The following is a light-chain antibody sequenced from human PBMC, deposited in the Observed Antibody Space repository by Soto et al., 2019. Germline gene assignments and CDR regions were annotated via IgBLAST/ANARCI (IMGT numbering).Light chain of an antibody. V-gene: IGKV1-5*01. Sequence: DIQMTQSPSTLSASVGDRVTITCRANQSISDWLAWYQQIPGRAPKLLIYDASTLQSGVPSRFSGSGSGTEFILTINSLQPDHSATYYCQEYKSATFGQGTTLQIK. CDR3: QEYKSAT. CDR2: DAS. CDR1: QSISDW. J-gene: IGKJ2*01.